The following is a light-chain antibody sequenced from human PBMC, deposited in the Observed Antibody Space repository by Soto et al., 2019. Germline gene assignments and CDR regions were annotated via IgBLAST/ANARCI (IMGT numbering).Light chain of an antibody. CDR1: QTISNW. Sequence: IQMTQSPSTLSASVGDRVTITCRASQTISNWLAWYQQKPGKAPKLLIYDASSLPSGVPPRFSGSGFGTDFTLTISSLQPGDFATYYCQQYSIYPYTFGQGTALEIK. J-gene: IGKJ2*01. V-gene: IGKV1-5*01. CDR2: DAS. CDR3: QQYSIYPYT.